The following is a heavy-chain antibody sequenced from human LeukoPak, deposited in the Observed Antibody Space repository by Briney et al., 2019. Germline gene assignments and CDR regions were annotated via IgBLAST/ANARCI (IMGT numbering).Heavy chain of an antibody. CDR1: GFTFSSYW. D-gene: IGHD2-8*02. CDR3: AKGGGVIGRSYYFDY. CDR2: ISGSGGNT. J-gene: IGHJ4*02. Sequence: PGGSLRLSCAASGFTFSSYWMSWVRQAPGKGLEWVSAISGSGGNTFYGGSVKGRFTISRDNSRNTLYLQMNSLRAEDTAVYYCAKGGGVIGRSYYFDYWGQGTLVTVSS. V-gene: IGHV3-23*01.